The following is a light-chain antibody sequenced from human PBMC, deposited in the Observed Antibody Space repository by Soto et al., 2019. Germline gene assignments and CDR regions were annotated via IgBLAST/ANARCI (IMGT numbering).Light chain of an antibody. CDR1: QSVSSSY. V-gene: IGKV3-20*01. Sequence: EIVLTQSPGALSLSPGERATLSSRASQSVSSSYLAWYQQKPGQAPRLLIYGASSRATGIPDRFSGSGSGTDFTLTISRLEPEDFAVYYCQQYGSSPVTFGHGTKVEIK. CDR2: GAS. J-gene: IGKJ1*01. CDR3: QQYGSSPVT.